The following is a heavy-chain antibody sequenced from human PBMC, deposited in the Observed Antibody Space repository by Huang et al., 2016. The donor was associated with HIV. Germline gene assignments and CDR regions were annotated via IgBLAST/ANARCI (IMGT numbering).Heavy chain of an antibody. J-gene: IGHJ3*02. CDR1: GGSITSSSYY. V-gene: IGHV4-39*01. Sequence: QLQLQGSGPGLVKPSETLSLTCTVSGGSITSSSYYWGGIRQPPGKGLEWVGSCYYSGSTDHNPSLKSRVTVSVDTSKNQFSLKLSSVTAADTAVYYCARHFSYYDSSGYTPWDAFDIWGQGTMVTVSS. CDR3: ARHFSYYDSSGYTPWDAFDI. D-gene: IGHD3-22*01. CDR2: CYYSGST.